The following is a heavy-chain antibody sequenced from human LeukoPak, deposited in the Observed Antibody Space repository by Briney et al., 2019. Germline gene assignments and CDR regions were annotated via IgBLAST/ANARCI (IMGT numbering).Heavy chain of an antibody. CDR1: GYTFTGYY. CDR2: INPNSGGT. V-gene: IGHV1-2*02. CDR3: ARDLRQGDCSGGSCYYYYYYMDV. D-gene: IGHD2-15*01. Sequence: ASVKVSCKASGYTFTGYYMHWVRQAPGQGLEWMGWINPNSGGTNYAQKFQGRVTMTRDTSISTAYMELSRLRSDDTAVYYCARDLRQGDCSGGSCYYYYYYMDVWGKGTTVTVSS. J-gene: IGHJ6*03.